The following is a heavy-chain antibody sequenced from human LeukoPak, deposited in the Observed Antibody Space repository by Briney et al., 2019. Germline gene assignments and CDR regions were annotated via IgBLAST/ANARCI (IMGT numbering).Heavy chain of an antibody. CDR2: INPNSGGT. Sequence: GASVKVSCKASGYTFTGYYVHWVRQAPGQGLEWMGWINPNSGGTNYAQKFQGRVTMTRDTSISTAYMELSRLRSDDTAVYYCARGASGRGQLVDYWGQGTLVTVSS. CDR3: ARGASGRGQLVDY. CDR1: GYTFTGYY. V-gene: IGHV1-2*02. J-gene: IGHJ4*02. D-gene: IGHD3-16*01.